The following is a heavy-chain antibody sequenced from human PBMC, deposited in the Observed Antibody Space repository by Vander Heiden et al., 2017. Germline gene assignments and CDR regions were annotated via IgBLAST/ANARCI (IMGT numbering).Heavy chain of an antibody. CDR3: ARDAGDGYKDDAFDI. J-gene: IGHJ3*02. Sequence: QVQLVESGGGLVKPGGSLRLSCAASGFTFSDYYMSWIRQAPGKGLGWVSYISSSGSTIYYADSVKGRFTISRDNAKNSLYMQMNRLRAEDTAVYYCARDAGDGYKDDAFDIWCQGTMVTVYS. CDR1: GFTFSDYY. CDR2: ISSSGSTI. D-gene: IGHD5-12*01. V-gene: IGHV3-11*01.